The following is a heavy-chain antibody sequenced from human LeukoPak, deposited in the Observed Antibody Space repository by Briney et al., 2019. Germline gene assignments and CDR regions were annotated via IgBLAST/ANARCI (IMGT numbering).Heavy chain of an antibody. CDR3: ARGSYDFWSGPPHAWFDP. D-gene: IGHD3-3*01. CDR2: IYYSGST. V-gene: IGHV4-59*01. Sequence: SETLSLTCTVSGGSISSYYWSWIRQPPGKGLEWIGYIYYSGSTNYNPSLKSQVTISVDTSKNQFSLKLSSVTAADTAVYYCARGSYDFWSGPPHAWFDPWGQGTLVTVSS. CDR1: GGSISSYY. J-gene: IGHJ5*02.